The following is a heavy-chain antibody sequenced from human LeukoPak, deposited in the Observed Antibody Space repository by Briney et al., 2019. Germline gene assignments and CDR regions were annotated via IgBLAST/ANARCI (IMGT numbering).Heavy chain of an antibody. V-gene: IGHV4-59*01. D-gene: IGHD2-15*01. CDR1: GGSISSYY. J-gene: IGHJ4*02. CDR3: ARSGIGYFDY. CDR2: IYYSGST. Sequence: PSETLSLTCTVSGGSISSYYWSWIRQPPGKGLEWIGYIYYSGSTNYNPSLKGRVTISVDTSKNQFSLKLSSVTAADTAVYYCARSGIGYFDYWGQGTLVTVSS.